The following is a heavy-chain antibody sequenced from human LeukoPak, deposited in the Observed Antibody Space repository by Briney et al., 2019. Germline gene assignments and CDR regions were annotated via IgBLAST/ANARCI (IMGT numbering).Heavy chain of an antibody. CDR3: GRFGYEAAVDL. CDR2: IKPTGSET. J-gene: IGHJ4*02. V-gene: IGHV3-7*01. Sequence: GGSLRLSCAASGFTLSNYWILWVRQAPSQGPEFLANIKPTGSETYYVDPVKGRFTISRDNAKNLVFLQMNSLRGEDTAVYYCGRFGYEAAVDLWGRGTLVTVSS. CDR1: GFTLSNYW. D-gene: IGHD6-13*01.